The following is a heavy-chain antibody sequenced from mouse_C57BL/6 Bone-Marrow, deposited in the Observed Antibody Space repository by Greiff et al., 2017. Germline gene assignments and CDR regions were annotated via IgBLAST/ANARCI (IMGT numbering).Heavy chain of an antibody. CDR3: AKNSITTVVATDWYFDV. Sequence: QVQLKESGPGLVQPSQSLSITCTVSGFSLTSYGVHWVRQSPGKGLEWLGVIWRGGSTDYNAAFMSRLSITKDNSKSQVFFKMNSLQADDTAIYYCAKNSITTVVATDWYFDVWGTGTTVTVSS. CDR1: GFSLTSYG. J-gene: IGHJ1*03. D-gene: IGHD1-1*01. V-gene: IGHV2-5*01. CDR2: IWRGGST.